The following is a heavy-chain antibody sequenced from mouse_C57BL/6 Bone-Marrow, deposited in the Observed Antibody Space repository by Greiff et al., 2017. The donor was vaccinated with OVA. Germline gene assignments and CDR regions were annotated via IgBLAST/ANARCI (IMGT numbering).Heavy chain of an antibody. CDR2: ISSGSSTI. CDR3: ASNRCGSLFAY. Sequence: DVHLVESGGGLVKPGGSLKLSCAASGFTFSDYGMHWVRQAPEKGLEWVAYISSGSSTIYYADTVKGRFTISRDNAKNTLFLQMTSLRSEDTAMYYCASNRCGSLFAYWGQGTLVTVSA. CDR1: GFTFSDYG. J-gene: IGHJ3*01. V-gene: IGHV5-17*01.